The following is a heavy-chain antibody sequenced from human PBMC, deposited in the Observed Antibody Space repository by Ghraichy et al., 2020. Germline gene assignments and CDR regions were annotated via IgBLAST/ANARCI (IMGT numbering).Heavy chain of an antibody. CDR3: ARARSGYDDYDDEGSVDY. CDR1: GGSISSYY. D-gene: IGHD5-12*01. Sequence: SETLSLTCTVSGGSISSYYWSWIRQPPGKGLEWIGYIYYSGSTNYNPSLKSRVTISVDTSKNQFSLKLSSVTAADTAVYYCARARSGYDDYDDEGSVDYWGQGTLVTVSS. J-gene: IGHJ4*02. V-gene: IGHV4-59*01. CDR2: IYYSGST.